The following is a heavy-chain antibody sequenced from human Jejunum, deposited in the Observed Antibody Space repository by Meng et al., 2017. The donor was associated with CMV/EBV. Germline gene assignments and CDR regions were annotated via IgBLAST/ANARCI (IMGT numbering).Heavy chain of an antibody. V-gene: IGHV4-39*07. J-gene: IGHJ4*02. Sequence: GASTSSSGYYWGWTRQPPGKGLEWIGDVYDGGKTYSNPSLKSRITISLDTTKSQFSLRLSSVTAADTAVYYCSRDEGEYRVYSRLDWGQGTLVTVSS. CDR3: SRDEGEYRVYSRLD. CDR1: GASTSSSGYY. D-gene: IGHD6-13*01. CDR2: VYDGGKT.